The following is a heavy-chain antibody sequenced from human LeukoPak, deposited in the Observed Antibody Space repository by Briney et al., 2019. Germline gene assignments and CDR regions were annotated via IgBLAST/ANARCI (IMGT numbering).Heavy chain of an antibody. CDR1: GGTFSSYA. CDR2: IIPIFGTA. CDR3: AREPGAWGELRELGY. Sequence: SVKVSCKASGGTFSSYAISWVRQAPGQGLEWMGGIIPIFGTANYAQKSQGRVTITADESTSTAYMELSSLRSEDTAVYYCAREPGAWGELRELGYWGQGTLVTVSS. V-gene: IGHV1-69*13. D-gene: IGHD1-26*01. J-gene: IGHJ4*02.